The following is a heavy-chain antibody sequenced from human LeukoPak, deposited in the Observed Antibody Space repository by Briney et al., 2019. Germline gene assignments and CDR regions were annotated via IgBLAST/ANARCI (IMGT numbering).Heavy chain of an antibody. CDR1: GFTFSSYA. J-gene: IGHJ4*02. Sequence: GRSLRLSCAASGFTFSSYAIHWVRQAPGKGLEWVAVISYDRSNKYYADSVKGRFTISRDNSKNTLYLQMNSLRAEDTAVYYCARELLTGTVDYWGQGTLVTVSS. CDR2: ISYDRSNK. D-gene: IGHD1-20*01. CDR3: ARELLTGTVDY. V-gene: IGHV3-30*01.